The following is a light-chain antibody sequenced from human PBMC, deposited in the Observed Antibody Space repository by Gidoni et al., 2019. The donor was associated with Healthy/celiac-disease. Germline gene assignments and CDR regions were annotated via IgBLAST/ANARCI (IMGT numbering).Light chain of an antibody. V-gene: IGKV1-33*01. CDR3: QPYDNLPPR. CDR1: QDISNY. CDR2: DAS. Sequence: DIQMTQSPSSLSASVGDRVTITCQASQDISNYLNWYQQKPGKAPKLLIYDASNLEPGVPSRFSGSGSGTDFTFTISSLQPEDIATYYCQPYDNLPPRFGGGTKVEIK. J-gene: IGKJ4*02.